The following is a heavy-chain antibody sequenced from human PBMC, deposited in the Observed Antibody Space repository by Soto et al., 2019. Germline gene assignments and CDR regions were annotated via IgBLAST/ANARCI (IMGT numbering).Heavy chain of an antibody. V-gene: IGHV3-21*04. Sequence: GGSLRLSCAASGFTCSSYSMNWVRQATGKGLEWVSSISSSSSYIYYADSVKGRFTISRDNAKNSLYLQMNSLRAEDTALYYCARAGYSSGWAYYYYGMDVWGQGTPVTVS. CDR1: GFTCSSYS. CDR3: ARAGYSSGWAYYYYGMDV. D-gene: IGHD6-19*01. CDR2: ISSSSSYI. J-gene: IGHJ6*02.